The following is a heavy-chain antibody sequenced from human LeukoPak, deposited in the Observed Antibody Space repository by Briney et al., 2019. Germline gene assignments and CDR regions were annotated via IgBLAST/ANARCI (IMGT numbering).Heavy chain of an antibody. V-gene: IGHV3-43*01. CDR2: ISWDGGST. J-gene: IGHJ4*02. CDR1: GFTFDDYT. D-gene: IGHD6-6*01. Sequence: GGSLRLSCAASGFTFDDYTMHWARQAPGKGLEWVSLISWDGGSTYYADSVKGRFTISRDNSKNSLYLQMNSLRTEDTALYYCAKGYSSSSGVDYWGQGTLVTVSS. CDR3: AKGYSSSSGVDY.